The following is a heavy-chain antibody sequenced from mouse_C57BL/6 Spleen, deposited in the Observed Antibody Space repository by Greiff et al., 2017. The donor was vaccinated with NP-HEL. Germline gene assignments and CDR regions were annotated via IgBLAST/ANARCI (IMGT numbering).Heavy chain of an antibody. CDR3: ARHEERELYYSKGPWFAY. CDR1: GYTFTEYT. CDR2: FYPGSGSI. D-gene: IGHD2-5*01. J-gene: IGHJ3*01. V-gene: IGHV1-62-2*01. Sequence: QVQLQQSGAELVKPGASVKLSCKASGYTFTEYTIHWVKQRSGQGLEWIGWFYPGSGSIKYNEKFKDKATLTADKSSSTVNMELSRLTSEYSAVYFWARHEERELYYSKGPWFAYGGQGTLVTVSA.